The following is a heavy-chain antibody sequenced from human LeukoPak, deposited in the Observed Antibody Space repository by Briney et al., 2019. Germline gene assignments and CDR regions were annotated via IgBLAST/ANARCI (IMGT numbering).Heavy chain of an antibody. CDR2: IYYSGST. CDR1: GGSFSGYY. V-gene: IGHV4-59*01. CDR3: ARDGGYYDFSYGMDV. D-gene: IGHD3-3*01. J-gene: IGHJ6*02. Sequence: KPSETLSLTCAVYGGSFSGYYWSWIRQPPGKGLEWIGYIYYSGSTNYNPSLKSRVTISVDTSKNQFSLKLSSVTAADTAVYYCARDGGYYDFSYGMDVWGQGTTVTVSS.